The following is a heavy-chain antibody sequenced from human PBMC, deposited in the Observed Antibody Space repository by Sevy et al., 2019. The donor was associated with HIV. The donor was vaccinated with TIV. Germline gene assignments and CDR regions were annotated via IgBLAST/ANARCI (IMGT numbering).Heavy chain of an antibody. CDR1: GYIFSDYN. J-gene: IGHJ3*02. V-gene: IGHV1-2*06. CDR3: VGEDNNAPRTLLSFDI. D-gene: IGHD1-20*01. CDR2: INPNSGVT. Sequence: ASVKVSCKTTGYIFSDYNMHWVRQAPGQGLEWMALINPNSGVTIYAQKFRGRVSLTRDTSMSKAYMELSALTSDDTAVYYCVGEDNNAPRTLLSFDIWGQGTMVTVSS.